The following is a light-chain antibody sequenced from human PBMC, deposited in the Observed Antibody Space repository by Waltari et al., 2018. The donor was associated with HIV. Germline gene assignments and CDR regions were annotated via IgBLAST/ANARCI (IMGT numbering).Light chain of an antibody. J-gene: IGLJ3*02. Sequence: QSVLTQPPSASGTPGQRVTISCSGSSSNIGSNYVYWYQQVPGTTPKLLIYRNNPRPSGVPARFSGSKSGTSASLAISGLRSEDETDYYCATWDDSLSGWVFGGGTKLTVL. CDR1: SSNIGSNY. V-gene: IGLV1-47*01. CDR2: RNN. CDR3: ATWDDSLSGWV.